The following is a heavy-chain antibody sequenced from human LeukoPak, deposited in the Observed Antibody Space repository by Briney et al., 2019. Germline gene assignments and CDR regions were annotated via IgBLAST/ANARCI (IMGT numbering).Heavy chain of an antibody. CDR2: ISGNGLQT. CDR3: AKDANYLDSSGYFIPFDY. CDR1: GFNFSRFA. D-gene: IGHD3-22*01. V-gene: IGHV3-23*01. Sequence: PGGSLRLSCSASGFNFSRFAMTWVRHLPGRGLEWVSTISGNGLQTFYADSVKGRFSVSRDNSLNIVYLQVDSLRADDSALYSCAKDANYLDSSGYFIPFDYWGPGTLVTVAS. J-gene: IGHJ4*02.